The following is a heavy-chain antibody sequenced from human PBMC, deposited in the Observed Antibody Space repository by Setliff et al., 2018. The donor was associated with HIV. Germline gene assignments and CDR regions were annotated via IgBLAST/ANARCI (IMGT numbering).Heavy chain of an antibody. V-gene: IGHV4-39*01. CDR1: GGSISSHY. Sequence: SETLSLTCTVSGGSISSHYWGWIRQPPGKGLEWIGSVCYSDNTYYSPSLKSRVFISVGTSKNQFSLSLNSVTAADTAIYYCSRHLSGGRDYWGQGTLVTVSS. J-gene: IGHJ4*02. CDR3: SRHLSGGRDY. D-gene: IGHD1-26*01. CDR2: VCYSDNT.